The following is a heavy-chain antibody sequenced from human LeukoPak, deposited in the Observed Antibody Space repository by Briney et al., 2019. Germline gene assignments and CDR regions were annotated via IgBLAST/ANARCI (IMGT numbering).Heavy chain of an antibody. D-gene: IGHD3-3*01. CDR3: ARGYYDFWSGYSPIDY. Sequence: SETLSLTCAVYGGSFSGYYWSWIRQPPGKGLEWIGEINHSGSTNYNPSLKSRVTISVDTSKNQFSLKLSSVTAADTAVYYCARGYYDFWSGYSPIDYWGQGTLVTASS. V-gene: IGHV4-34*01. J-gene: IGHJ4*02. CDR1: GGSFSGYY. CDR2: INHSGST.